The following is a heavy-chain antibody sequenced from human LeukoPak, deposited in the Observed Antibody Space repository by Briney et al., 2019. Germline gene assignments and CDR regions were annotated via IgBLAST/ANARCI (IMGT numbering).Heavy chain of an antibody. J-gene: IGHJ6*03. V-gene: IGHV4-4*07. Sequence: PSETLSLTCTVSGVSISSYYWSWIRQPAGKGLEWIGRIYTSGSTNYNPSLKSRVTMSVDTSKNQFSLKLSSVTAADTAVYYCARGSYYDILTGYYTAFDYYYYMDVWGKGTTVTISS. CDR2: IYTSGST. CDR3: ARGSYYDILTGYYTAFDYYYYMDV. CDR1: GVSISSYY. D-gene: IGHD3-9*01.